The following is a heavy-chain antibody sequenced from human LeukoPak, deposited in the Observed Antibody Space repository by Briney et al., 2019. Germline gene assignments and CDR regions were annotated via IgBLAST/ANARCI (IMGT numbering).Heavy chain of an antibody. Sequence: ASVKASCKASGYTFTSYHMHWVRQAPGQGLEWMGIINPSGGSTSYAQRFQGRVTMTRDTSTSTVYMELSSLRSEDTAVYYCAREGIAVADYWGQGTLVTVSA. J-gene: IGHJ4*02. D-gene: IGHD6-19*01. CDR1: GYTFTSYH. CDR3: AREGIAVADY. CDR2: INPSGGST. V-gene: IGHV1-46*01.